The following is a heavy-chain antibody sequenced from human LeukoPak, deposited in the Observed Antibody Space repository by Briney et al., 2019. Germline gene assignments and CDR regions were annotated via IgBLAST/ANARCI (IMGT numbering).Heavy chain of an antibody. CDR2: ISGSGGST. CDR3: AKDGSSTSYYYYYYYYMDV. D-gene: IGHD2-2*01. CDR1: GFTFSSYA. Sequence: GGSLRLSCAASGFTFSSYAMSWVRQAPGKGLEWVSAISGSGGSTYYADSVKGRSTISRDNSKNTLYLQMNSLRAEDTAVYYRAKDGSSTSYYYYYYYYMDVWGKGTTVTVSS. V-gene: IGHV3-23*01. J-gene: IGHJ6*03.